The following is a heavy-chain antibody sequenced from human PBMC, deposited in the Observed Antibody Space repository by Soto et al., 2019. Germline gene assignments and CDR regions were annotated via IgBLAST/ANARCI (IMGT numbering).Heavy chain of an antibody. Sequence: LSLTCTVSGGSISSGSYYWSWIRQHPGKGLEWIGYIYYSGSTHYNPSLTSRVTISVDTSENHLSLKLSSVTAADTAVYYCARGPPGYCSSTSCYDYYYYAMDVWGQGTTVTVS. V-gene: IGHV4-31*03. CDR3: ARGPPGYCSSTSCYDYYYYAMDV. D-gene: IGHD2-2*01. CDR2: IYYSGST. CDR1: GGSISSGSYY. J-gene: IGHJ6*02.